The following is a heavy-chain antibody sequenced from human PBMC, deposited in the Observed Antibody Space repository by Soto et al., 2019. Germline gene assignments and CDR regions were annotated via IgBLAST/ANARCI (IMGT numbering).Heavy chain of an antibody. CDR1: GFTFSSYC. V-gene: IGHV3-30*18. D-gene: IGHD2-2*01. J-gene: IGHJ4*02. CDR2: ISYDGSNK. CDR3: AKTLSGENIVVVPAADPFDY. Sequence: QVQLVESGGGVVQPGRSLRLSCAASGFTFSSYCMHWVRQAPGKGLEWVAVISYDGSNKYYADSVKGRFTISRDNSKNTLYLQMNSLRAEDTAVYYCAKTLSGENIVVVPAADPFDYWGQGTLVTVSS.